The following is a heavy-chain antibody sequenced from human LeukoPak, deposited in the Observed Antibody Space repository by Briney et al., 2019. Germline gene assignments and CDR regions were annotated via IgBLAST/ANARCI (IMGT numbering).Heavy chain of an antibody. CDR2: IYYSGST. J-gene: IGHJ3*02. D-gene: IGHD6-19*01. CDR1: GGSISSYY. Sequence: ETLSLTCTVSGGSISSYYWSWIRQPPGKGLEWIGYIYYSGSTNYNPSLKSRVTISVDTSKNQFSLKLSSVTAADTAVYYCARDRVGSGWSNDAFDIWGQGTMVTVSS. CDR3: ARDRVGSGWSNDAFDI. V-gene: IGHV4-59*01.